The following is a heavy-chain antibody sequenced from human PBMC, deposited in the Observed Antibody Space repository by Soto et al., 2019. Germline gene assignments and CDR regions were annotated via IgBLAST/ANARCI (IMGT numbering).Heavy chain of an antibody. D-gene: IGHD3-22*01. J-gene: IGHJ3*02. CDR1: GYPISNVYY. CDR3: ARYSDASGFAAFDI. CDR2: VHHTGSP. V-gene: IGHV4-38-2*01. Sequence: PSETLSLTCAVSGYPISNVYYCGWIWQPPGKGLEWIGSVHHTGSPYYNPSLKSRVTISLDTSKNQFSLKLNSVTASDTAVYYCARYSDASGFAAFDIWGQGTMVTVSS.